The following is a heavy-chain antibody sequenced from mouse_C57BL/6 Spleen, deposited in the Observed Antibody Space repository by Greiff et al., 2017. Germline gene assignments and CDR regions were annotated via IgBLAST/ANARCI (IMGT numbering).Heavy chain of an antibody. D-gene: IGHD2-3*01. Sequence: VQLKQSGPGLVKPSQSLSLTCSVTGYSITSGYYWNWIRQFPGNKLEWMGYISYDGSNNYNPSLKNRISITRDTSKNQFFLKLNSVTTEDTATYDCASFYDGYYWGQGTTLTVSS. V-gene: IGHV3-6*01. CDR1: GYSITSGYY. CDR3: ASFYDGYY. CDR2: ISYDGSN. J-gene: IGHJ2*01.